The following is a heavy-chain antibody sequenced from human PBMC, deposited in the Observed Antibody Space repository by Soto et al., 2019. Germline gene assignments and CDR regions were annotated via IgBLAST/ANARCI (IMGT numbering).Heavy chain of an antibody. CDR1: GYSFTSYW. Sequence: GESLKISCKGSGYSFTSYWISWVRQMPGKGLEWMGRIDPSDSYTNYSPSSQGHVTISADKSISTAYLQWSSLKASDTAMYYCARLLVAAAGSYYYGMDVWGQGTTVTVSS. CDR3: ARLLVAAAGSYYYGMDV. V-gene: IGHV5-10-1*01. D-gene: IGHD6-13*01. CDR2: IDPSDSYT. J-gene: IGHJ6*02.